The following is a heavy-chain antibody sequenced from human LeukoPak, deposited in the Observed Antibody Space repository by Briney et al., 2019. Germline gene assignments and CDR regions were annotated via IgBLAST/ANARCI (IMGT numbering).Heavy chain of an antibody. CDR3: ARRAYDSSGYLDSEYYFDY. CDR2: IYHSGST. Sequence: SETLSLTCAVSGGSISSSNWWSWVRQPPGKGLEWIGEIYHSGSTNYNPSLKSRVTISVDKSKNQFSLKLSSVTAADTAVYYCARRAYDSSGYLDSEYYFDYWGQGTLVTVSS. J-gene: IGHJ4*02. D-gene: IGHD3-22*01. V-gene: IGHV4-4*02. CDR1: GGSISSSNW.